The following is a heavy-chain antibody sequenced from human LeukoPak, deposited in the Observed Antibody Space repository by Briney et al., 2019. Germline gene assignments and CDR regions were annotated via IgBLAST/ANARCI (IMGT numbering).Heavy chain of an antibody. CDR2: MNPNSGNT. J-gene: IGHJ4*02. V-gene: IGHV1-8*03. CDR1: GYTFTTYD. Sequence: ATVKVSCKASGYTFTTYDINWVRQATGQGLEWMGWMNPNSGNTGYAQKFQGRVTFTRTTSISTAYMELSSLRSDDTAVYYCARGASRSFDYWGQGTLITVSS. CDR3: ARGASRSFDY.